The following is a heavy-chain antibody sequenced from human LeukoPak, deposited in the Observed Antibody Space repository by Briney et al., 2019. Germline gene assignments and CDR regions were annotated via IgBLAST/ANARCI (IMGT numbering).Heavy chain of an antibody. Sequence: SETLSLTCTVSGGSISSSSYYWGWIRQPPGKGLEWIGSIYYSGSTYYNPSLKSRVTISVDTSKNQFSLKLSSVTAADTAVYYCASRTYYYDSSGSMDVWGKGTTVTVSS. J-gene: IGHJ6*03. CDR3: ASRTYYYDSSGSMDV. D-gene: IGHD3-22*01. CDR2: IYYSGST. CDR1: GGSISSSSYY. V-gene: IGHV4-39*01.